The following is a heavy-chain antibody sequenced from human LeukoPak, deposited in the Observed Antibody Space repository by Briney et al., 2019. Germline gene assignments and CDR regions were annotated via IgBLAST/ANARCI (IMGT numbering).Heavy chain of an antibody. CDR3: ASRDPCSGGTCYALAY. V-gene: IGHV3-48*01. Sequence: GGSLRLSCAASGFTFSSYSMTWVRQAPGKGLEWVSYISSSSSTIYYADSVKGRFTISRDNAKNSLYLQMNSLRAEDTALYYCASRDPCSGGTCYALAYWGQGTVVTVSA. J-gene: IGHJ4*02. CDR1: GFTFSSYS. D-gene: IGHD2-15*01. CDR2: ISSSSSTI.